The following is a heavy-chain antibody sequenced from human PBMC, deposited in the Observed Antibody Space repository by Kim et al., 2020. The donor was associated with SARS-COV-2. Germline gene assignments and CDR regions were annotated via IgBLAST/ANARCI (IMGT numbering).Heavy chain of an antibody. D-gene: IGHD3-10*01. Sequence: GGSLRLSCAASGFTFSSYGMHWVRQAPGKGLEWVAVISYDGSNKYYADSVKGRFTISRDNSKNTLYLQMNSLRAEDTAVYYCAKDHAYTYYYGSGSYQDYYGMDVWGQGATVTVSS. J-gene: IGHJ6*02. V-gene: IGHV3-30*18. CDR2: ISYDGSNK. CDR3: AKDHAYTYYYGSGSYQDYYGMDV. CDR1: GFTFSSYG.